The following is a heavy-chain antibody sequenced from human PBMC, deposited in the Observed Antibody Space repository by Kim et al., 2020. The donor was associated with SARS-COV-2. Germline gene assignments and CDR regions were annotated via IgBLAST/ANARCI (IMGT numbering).Heavy chain of an antibody. V-gene: IGHV1-18*04. J-gene: IGHJ4*02. D-gene: IGHD2-21*02. CDR1: GYMFTSYG. Sequence: ASVKVSCKACGYMFTSYGFSWVRQAPGQGLERLGWISARDGNTKYGQKVQGRVSMTTDTSTNTAYMERWSLRSDDTAMYDCARGANGDVSFDYWGQGTL. CDR2: ISARDGNT. CDR3: ARGANGDVSFDY.